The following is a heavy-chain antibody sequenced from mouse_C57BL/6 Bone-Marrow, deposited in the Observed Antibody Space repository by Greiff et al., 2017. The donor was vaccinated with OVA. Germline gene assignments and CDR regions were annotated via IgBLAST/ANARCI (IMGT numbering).Heavy chain of an antibody. Sequence: VQLQQSGAELVRPGASVKLSCTASGFNIKDDYMHWVKQRPEQGLEWIGWIDPENGDTEYASKFQGKATITADTSSNTAYLQLSSLTSEDTAVYYCTTSTAQAPFAYWGQGTLVTVSA. D-gene: IGHD3-2*02. CDR1: GFNIKDDY. J-gene: IGHJ3*01. V-gene: IGHV14-4*01. CDR2: IDPENGDT. CDR3: TTSTAQAPFAY.